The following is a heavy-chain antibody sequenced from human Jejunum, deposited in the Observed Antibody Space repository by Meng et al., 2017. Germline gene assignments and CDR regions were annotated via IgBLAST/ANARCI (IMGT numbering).Heavy chain of an antibody. D-gene: IGHD1-14*01. J-gene: IGHJ4*02. V-gene: IGHV1-46*01. CDR2: IRPSGGVT. Sequence: ASVKVSCKASGYTFISYYIHRVRQAPGQGLEYMGIIRPSGGVTTYAQKFQGRDTMTRDTSTSTGYMELSGLTSEDAAVYYCAREPPETYYLDYWGQGARVTGSS. CDR3: AREPPETYYLDY. CDR1: GYTFISYY.